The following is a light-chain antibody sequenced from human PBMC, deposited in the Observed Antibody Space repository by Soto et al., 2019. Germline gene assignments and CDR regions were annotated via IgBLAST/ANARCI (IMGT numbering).Light chain of an antibody. CDR1: QSVSGN. CDR2: DAS. CDR3: QQYNNWPPLT. Sequence: EIVMTQSPATLSVSPGERATLSCRASQSVSGNLAWYQQKPGQAPRLLIYDASTRATGIPARFSGSGSGTEFPLTISSLQSEDVAVYYCQQYNNWPPLTFGGGTKVEIK. V-gene: IGKV3-15*01. J-gene: IGKJ4*01.